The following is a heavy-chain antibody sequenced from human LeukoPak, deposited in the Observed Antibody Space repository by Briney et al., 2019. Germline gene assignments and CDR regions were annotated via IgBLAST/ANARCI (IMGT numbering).Heavy chain of an antibody. D-gene: IGHD3-10*01. J-gene: IGHJ4*02. CDR2: INHSGST. CDR3: ARGDRWFGELLFPV. V-gene: IGHV4-34*01. Sequence: SETLSLTCAVYGGSFSGYYWSWIRQPPGKGLEWIGEINHSGSTNYNPSLKSRVTIPVDTSKNQFSLKLSSVTAADTAVYYCARGDRWFGELLFPVWGQGTLVTVSS. CDR1: GGSFSGYY.